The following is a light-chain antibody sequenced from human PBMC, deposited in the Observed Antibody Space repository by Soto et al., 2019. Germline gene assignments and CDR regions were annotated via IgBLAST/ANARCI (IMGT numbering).Light chain of an antibody. V-gene: IGKV3D-15*01. CDR2: GAS. Sequence: EIVMSQSLFTLSVSTGETDTLSCRATQSVDNNLAWYQQKPGQAPRLLIFGASKRATGIPDRFSGSGSGTDFTLTISRLQSEDFGVYFCQQYDKWPLTFGGGTKVDI. CDR3: QQYDKWPLT. J-gene: IGKJ4*01. CDR1: QSVDNN.